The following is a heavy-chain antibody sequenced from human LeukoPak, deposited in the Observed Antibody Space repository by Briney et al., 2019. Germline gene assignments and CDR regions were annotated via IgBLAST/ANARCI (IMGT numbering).Heavy chain of an antibody. Sequence: ASVKVSSKASGYTFTIVYMHWVRQAPGQGLEWMGMINPIGGRTSYAQRSQGRVTITRDTSASTLYMELSSLRSEDTAVYYCARAVGRHFDYWGQGTLVTVSS. CDR1: GYTFTIVY. CDR2: INPIGGRT. CDR3: ARAVGRHFDY. D-gene: IGHD1-26*01. V-gene: IGHV1-46*01. J-gene: IGHJ4*02.